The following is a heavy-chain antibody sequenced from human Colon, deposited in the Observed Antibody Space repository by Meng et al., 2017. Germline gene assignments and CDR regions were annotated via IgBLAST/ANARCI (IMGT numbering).Heavy chain of an antibody. CDR2: INPSGAST. CDR3: ARGSNVVVTATYDAFDI. CDR1: GYTFTSYY. Sequence: ASVKVSCKASGYTFTSYYMHWVRQAPGQGLEWMGIINPSGASTSYAQKFQGRVTMTRDTSTSTVYMELSSLRSEDTAVYYCARGSNVVVTATYDAFDIWGQGKMVTVSS. V-gene: IGHV1-46*01. D-gene: IGHD2-21*02. J-gene: IGHJ3*02.